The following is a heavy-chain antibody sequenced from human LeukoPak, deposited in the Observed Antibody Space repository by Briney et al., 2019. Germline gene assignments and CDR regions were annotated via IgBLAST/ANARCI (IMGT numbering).Heavy chain of an antibody. CDR3: ARGKDYYDILTGYDRYYGMDV. V-gene: IGHV3-66*02. Sequence: GGSLRLSCAVSGFTVSDNYMSWVRQAPGKGLEWVSVIYSGGSTYYADSVKGRFTISRDNSKNTLYLQMNSLRGEDTAVYYCARGKDYYDILTGYDRYYGMDVWGQGTTVTVS. D-gene: IGHD3-9*01. CDR2: IYSGGST. CDR1: GFTVSDNY. J-gene: IGHJ6*02.